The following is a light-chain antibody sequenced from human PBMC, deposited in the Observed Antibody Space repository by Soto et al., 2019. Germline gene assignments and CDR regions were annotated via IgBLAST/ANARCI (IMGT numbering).Light chain of an antibody. CDR2: RAS. CDR1: QSVSSS. CDR3: QQYNSYSWT. V-gene: IGKV3-15*01. J-gene: IGKJ1*01. Sequence: EIVMTKCPAKLTESPSKIATLFFRASQSVSSSLAWYQQKPGQAPKLLIYRASSIATGIPSRFSGSGSGTEFTLTISSLQSDDFAIYYCQQYNSYSWTFGQGTKVDIK.